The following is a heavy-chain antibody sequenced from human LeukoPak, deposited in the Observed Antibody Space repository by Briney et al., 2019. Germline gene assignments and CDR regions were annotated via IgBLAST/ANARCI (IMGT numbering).Heavy chain of an antibody. D-gene: IGHD3-10*01. J-gene: IGHJ6*02. V-gene: IGHV3-9*01. Sequence: GRSLRLSCAASGFTFDDYAMHWVRQAPGKGLEWVSGIGWNSGSIGYADSVKGRFTISRDNAKNSLYLQMNSLRAEDTALYYCAKDRPSKYYYGSGSGMDVWGQGTTVTVSS. CDR2: IGWNSGSI. CDR1: GFTFDDYA. CDR3: AKDRPSKYYYGSGSGMDV.